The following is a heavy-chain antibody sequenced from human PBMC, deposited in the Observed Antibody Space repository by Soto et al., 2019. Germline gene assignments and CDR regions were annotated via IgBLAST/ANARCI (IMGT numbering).Heavy chain of an antibody. D-gene: IGHD6-13*01. CDR1: GGTFSRYA. CDR3: ARASIHGSSWYFWFDP. Sequence: QVQLVQSGAEVRKPGSSVKVSCKASGGTFSRYAINWVRQAPGQGLEWMGGNIPMFGTTNYAQKFKGRVTITADESTSTVYMELNTLRSEDAAVYYCARASIHGSSWYFWFDPWGQGTLVTVSS. V-gene: IGHV1-69*01. J-gene: IGHJ5*01. CDR2: NIPMFGTT.